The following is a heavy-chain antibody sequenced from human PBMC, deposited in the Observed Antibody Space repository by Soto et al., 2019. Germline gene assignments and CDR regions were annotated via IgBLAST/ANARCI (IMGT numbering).Heavy chain of an antibody. V-gene: IGHV3-30-3*01. J-gene: IGHJ3*02. D-gene: IGHD1-26*01. CDR3: ARDGYRGRSDGFDT. CDR2: ISYDGNNE. Sequence: QVQLVESGGGVVQPGRSLRLSCAASGFTFSAYTMHWVRQPPGKGLEWVAVISYDGNNERYTDPVKGRFTVSRDNSKSTLYLQMNSLKSEDTAVYYCARDGYRGRSDGFDTWGQGTMVTVSS. CDR1: GFTFSAYT.